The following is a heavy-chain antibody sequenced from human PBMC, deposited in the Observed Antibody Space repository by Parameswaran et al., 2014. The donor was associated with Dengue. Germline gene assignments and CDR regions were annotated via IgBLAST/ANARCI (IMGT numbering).Heavy chain of an antibody. Sequence: WIRQPPGKGLEWLSYISIQYNIIRYADSVKGRVSVSTDDATNSLLLQMNSLRAEDTAVYYCARDYLWAFDKWGQGTMVTVSS. CDR3: ARDYLWAFDK. D-gene: IGHD3-16*01. J-gene: IGHJ3*02. V-gene: IGHV3-48*03. CDR2: ISIQYNII.